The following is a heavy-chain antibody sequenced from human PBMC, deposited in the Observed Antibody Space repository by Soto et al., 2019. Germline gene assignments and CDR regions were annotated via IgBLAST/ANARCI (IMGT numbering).Heavy chain of an antibody. J-gene: IGHJ4*02. CDR1: GGSISTSSYF. D-gene: IGHD1-26*01. V-gene: IGHV4-39*01. CDR3: ARHQGGGITDFDY. Sequence: SETLSLTCTVSGGSISTSSYFWGWIRQPPGKGLEWIGSIYYSGSTHYNPSLKSRVTISVDTSKNQFSLKLSSVTAADTAVYYCARHQGGGITDFDYWGQGTLVTVSS. CDR2: IYYSGST.